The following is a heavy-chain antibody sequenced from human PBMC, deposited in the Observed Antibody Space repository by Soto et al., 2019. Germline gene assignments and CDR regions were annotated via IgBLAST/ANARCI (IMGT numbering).Heavy chain of an antibody. V-gene: IGHV3-7*03. CDR1: RFTFTSYW. Sequence: GGSLRLSCAASRFTFTSYWMSWVRQAPGKGLEWVANIKQDGSERYYVDSVKGRFTISRDNAKNSLFLQMNNLRADDTDVYFCVREGEIEVMAALPIQSSGMDAWGQGTTVTVYS. CDR3: VREGEIEVMAALPIQSSGMDA. J-gene: IGHJ6*02. D-gene: IGHD2-21*02. CDR2: IKQDGSER.